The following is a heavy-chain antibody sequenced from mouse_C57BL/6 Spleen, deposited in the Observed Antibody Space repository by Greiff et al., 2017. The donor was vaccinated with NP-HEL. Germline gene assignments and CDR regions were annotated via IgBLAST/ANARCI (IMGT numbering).Heavy chain of an antibody. Sequence: VQLQQPGAELVRPGSSVKLSCKASGYTFTSYWMHWVKQRPIQGLEWIGNIDPSDSETHYNQKFKDKASLTVDKSSSTAYMQLSSLTSEDSAVYYCARDYYGSSYEYFDVWGTGTTVTVSS. J-gene: IGHJ1*03. CDR1: GYTFTSYW. CDR3: ARDYYGSSYEYFDV. CDR2: IDPSDSET. V-gene: IGHV1-52*01. D-gene: IGHD1-1*01.